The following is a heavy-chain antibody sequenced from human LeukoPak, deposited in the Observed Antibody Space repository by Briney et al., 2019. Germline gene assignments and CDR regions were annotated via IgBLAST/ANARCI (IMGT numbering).Heavy chain of an antibody. CDR2: IIPIFGTA. CDR1: GGTFSSYA. D-gene: IGHD3-22*01. Sequence: EASVKVSCKASGGTFSSYAISWVRQAPGQGLEWMGGIIPIFGTANYAQKFQGRVTITADESTSTAYMELSSLRSEDTAVYYCARDSSGYYSAGFDYWGQGTLVTVSS. V-gene: IGHV1-69*13. J-gene: IGHJ4*02. CDR3: ARDSSGYYSAGFDY.